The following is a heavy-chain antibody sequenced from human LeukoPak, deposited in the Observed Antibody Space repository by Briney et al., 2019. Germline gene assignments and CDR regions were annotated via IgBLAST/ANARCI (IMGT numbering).Heavy chain of an antibody. V-gene: IGHV3-23*01. J-gene: IGHJ4*02. CDR1: GFTFNNYA. CDR3: AKGFGGSYYSAIDN. Sequence: PGGSLRLSCAASGFTFNNYAMNWVRHAPGKGLEWVSAISGSGGSTFYADSLKGRFTISRDNSRNTLDLQMNSLRAEDTAVYYCAKGFGGSYYSAIDNWGQGTLVTVSS. CDR2: ISGSGGST. D-gene: IGHD2-15*01.